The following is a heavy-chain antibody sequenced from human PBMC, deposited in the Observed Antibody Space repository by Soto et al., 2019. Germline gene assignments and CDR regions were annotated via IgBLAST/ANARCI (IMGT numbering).Heavy chain of an antibody. Sequence: ASVKVSCKASGYTFTSYYMHLVRQAPGQGLEXMXXIXPXXXSXXXAQKSQGRVTMTRDTSTSTVYMELSSLRSEDTAVYYCARDPDYGELWGQGTMVTVSS. D-gene: IGHD4-17*01. CDR1: GYTFTSYY. V-gene: IGHV1-46*01. CDR2: IXPXXXSX. CDR3: ARDPDYGEL. J-gene: IGHJ3*01.